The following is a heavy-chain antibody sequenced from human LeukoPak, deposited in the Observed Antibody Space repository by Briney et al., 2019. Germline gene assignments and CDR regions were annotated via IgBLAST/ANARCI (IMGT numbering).Heavy chain of an antibody. Sequence: SETLSLTCAVSGGSTSSSNWWSWVRQPPGKGLEWIGEIYHSGSTNYNPSLKSRVTISVDKSKNQFSLKLSSVTAADTAVYYCASCGYSGDDYYYGMDVWGQGTTVTVSS. CDR3: ASCGYSGDDYYYGMDV. CDR2: IYHSGST. CDR1: GGSTSSSNW. D-gene: IGHD5-18*01. J-gene: IGHJ6*02. V-gene: IGHV4-4*02.